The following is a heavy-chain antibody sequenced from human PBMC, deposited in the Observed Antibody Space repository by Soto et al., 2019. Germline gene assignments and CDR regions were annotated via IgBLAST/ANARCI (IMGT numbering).Heavy chain of an antibody. J-gene: IGHJ4*02. Sequence: ASVKVSCKVSGYTLTELSMHWMRQAPGKGLEWMGGFDPEDGETIYAQKFQGRVTMTEDTSTDTAYLQWTSLKASDTAMYYCARHRTNWNFVGYYFDYWGQGTLVTVSS. V-gene: IGHV1-24*01. CDR2: FDPEDGET. CDR1: GYTLTELS. D-gene: IGHD1-7*01. CDR3: ARHRTNWNFVGYYFDY.